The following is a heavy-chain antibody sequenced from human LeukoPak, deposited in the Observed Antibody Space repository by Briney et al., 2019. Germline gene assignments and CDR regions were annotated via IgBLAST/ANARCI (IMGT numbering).Heavy chain of an antibody. J-gene: IGHJ3*02. Sequence: GGSLRLSCAASGFTFSSYCMHWDRQAPGKGLEWVAFIRYDGSNKYYADSVKGRFTISRDNSKNTLYLQMNSLRAEDTAVYYCANAPFYDILTVPLFDILGQGTMVTVSP. CDR1: GFTFSSYC. CDR2: IRYDGSNK. D-gene: IGHD3-9*01. CDR3: ANAPFYDILTVPLFDI. V-gene: IGHV3-30*02.